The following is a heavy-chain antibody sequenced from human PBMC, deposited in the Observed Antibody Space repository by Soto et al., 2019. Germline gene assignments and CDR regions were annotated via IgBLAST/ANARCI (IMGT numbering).Heavy chain of an antibody. V-gene: IGHV3-30-3*01. D-gene: IGHD6-13*01. CDR3: ARDGIVAAGRFDFDY. Sequence: QVQLVESGGGVVQPGNSLRLSCAASGFTFSSYSMHWVRQAPGKGLEWVAVISYGGTDTYYADSVKGRFIISRDNSKNTLHLQMNSLSAEDTAVYYCARDGIVAAGRFDFDYWGQGALVTVSS. J-gene: IGHJ4*02. CDR1: GFTFSSYS. CDR2: ISYGGTDT.